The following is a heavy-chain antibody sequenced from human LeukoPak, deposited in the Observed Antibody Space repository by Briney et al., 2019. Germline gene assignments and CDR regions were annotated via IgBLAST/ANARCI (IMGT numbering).Heavy chain of an antibody. CDR2: IYSGGNT. CDR1: GFTVSSNS. Sequence: PGGSLRLSCTVSGFTVSSNSMSWVRQAPGKGLEWVSFIYSGGNTHYADSVKGRFTISRDNSKNTLYMQMNSLRAEDTAVYYCARGVRIAVAGNIDYWGQGTLVTVSS. V-gene: IGHV3-53*05. D-gene: IGHD6-19*01. J-gene: IGHJ4*02. CDR3: ARGVRIAVAGNIDY.